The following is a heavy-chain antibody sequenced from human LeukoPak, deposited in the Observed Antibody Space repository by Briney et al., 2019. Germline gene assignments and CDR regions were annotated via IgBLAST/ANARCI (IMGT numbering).Heavy chain of an antibody. CDR2: INPNNSDT. J-gene: IGHJ4*02. D-gene: IGHD3-10*01. Sequence: ASVKVSRKASGYTFTGYYMHWVRQAHGEGLEWMGWINPNNSDTIYAQKFQGRVTVTRDTSLSTGYMELSSLRSDDAAVYFCARQVGGSFDYWGQGTLVTASS. CDR1: GYTFTGYY. CDR3: ARQVGGSFDY. V-gene: IGHV1-2*02.